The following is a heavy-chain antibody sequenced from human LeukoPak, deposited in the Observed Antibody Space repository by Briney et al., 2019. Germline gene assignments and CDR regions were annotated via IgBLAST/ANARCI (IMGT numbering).Heavy chain of an antibody. CDR2: MYYSGNT. Sequence: PSETLPLTCTVSGGSISSRSYYWGWIRHPPGKGLEWIGSMYYSGNTYYNPSLKSRVTISVDTSKNQFSLKLSSVTAADTAVYYCARKVRPDYSRFDYWGQGTLVTVSS. J-gene: IGHJ4*02. D-gene: IGHD4/OR15-4a*01. CDR1: GGSISSRSYY. V-gene: IGHV4-39*01. CDR3: ARKVRPDYSRFDY.